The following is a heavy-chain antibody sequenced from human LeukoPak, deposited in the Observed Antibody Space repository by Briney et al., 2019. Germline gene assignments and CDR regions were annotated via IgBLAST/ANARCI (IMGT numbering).Heavy chain of an antibody. V-gene: IGHV3-48*03. CDR1: GFTFSSYE. Sequence: GGSLRLSCAASGFTFSSYEMNWVRQAPGKGLEWVSYISSSGSTIYYADSVKGRFTISRDNSKNTLYLQMNSLRAEDTAVYYCARGAYGSGSYGDNWFDPWGQGTLVTVSS. CDR3: ARGAYGSGSYGDNWFDP. D-gene: IGHD3-10*01. J-gene: IGHJ5*02. CDR2: ISSSGSTI.